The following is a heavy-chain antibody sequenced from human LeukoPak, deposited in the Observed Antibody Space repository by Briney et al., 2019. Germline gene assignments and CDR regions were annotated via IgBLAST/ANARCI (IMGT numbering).Heavy chain of an antibody. CDR1: GGTFSSYA. CDR2: IIPILGIA. J-gene: IGHJ6*02. Sequence: SVKVSCKASGGTFSSYAISWVRQAPGQGLEWMGRIIPILGIASYAQKFQGRVTITADKSTSTAYMELSSLRSEDTAVYYCARETSLRDYYYGMDVWGQGTTVTVSS. CDR3: ARETSLRDYYYGMDV. V-gene: IGHV1-69*04. D-gene: IGHD4-17*01.